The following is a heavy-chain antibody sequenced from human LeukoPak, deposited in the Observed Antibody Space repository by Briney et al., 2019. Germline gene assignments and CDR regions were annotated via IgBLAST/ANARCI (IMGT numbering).Heavy chain of an antibody. D-gene: IGHD2-2*01. Sequence: ASVKVSCTASGYTYTDYYMHWVRQAPGQGFECMGWINPNDGDTNYAQKFQGRVTMTRDTSISTAHMEVSRLRSDDTAVYYCARANFLYCSSSTCLFDYWGQGTLVTVSS. CDR2: INPNDGDT. J-gene: IGHJ4*02. CDR3: ARANFLYCSSSTCLFDY. CDR1: GYTYTDYY. V-gene: IGHV1-2*02.